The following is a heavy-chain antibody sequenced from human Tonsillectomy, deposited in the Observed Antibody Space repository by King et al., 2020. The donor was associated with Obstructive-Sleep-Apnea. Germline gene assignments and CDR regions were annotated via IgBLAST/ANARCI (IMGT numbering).Heavy chain of an antibody. J-gene: IGHJ4*02. Sequence: VQLVESGGRVVQPGRSLRLSCVVSGFTFENYVLHWVRQAPGKGLEWVTVMSHDGSQRYYTDSVKGRFTISRDNSKNTLYLQMDSLTAEDTAVYYCASVGLPATMRYSLDYWGRGTLVTVSS. CDR1: GFTFENYV. CDR2: MSHDGSQR. D-gene: IGHD2-2*01. V-gene: IGHV3-30*04. CDR3: ASVGLPATMRYSLDY.